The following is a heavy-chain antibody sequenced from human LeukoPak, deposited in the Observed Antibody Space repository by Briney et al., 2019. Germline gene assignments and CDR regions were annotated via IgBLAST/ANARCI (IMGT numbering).Heavy chain of an antibody. CDR3: AKDLRLGELSPDY. Sequence: PGRSLRLSCAASGFTFSSYGIHWVRQAPGKGLEWVAVISYDGSNKYYADSVKGRFTISRDNSKNTLYLQMNSLRAEDTAVYYCAKDLRLGELSPDYWGQGTLVTVSS. CDR2: ISYDGSNK. J-gene: IGHJ4*02. D-gene: IGHD3-16*02. CDR1: GFTFSSYG. V-gene: IGHV3-30*18.